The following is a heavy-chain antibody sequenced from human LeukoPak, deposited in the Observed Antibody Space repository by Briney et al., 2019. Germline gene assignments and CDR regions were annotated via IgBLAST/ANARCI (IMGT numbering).Heavy chain of an antibody. V-gene: IGHV3-53*01. J-gene: IGHJ4*02. CDR1: GFSLTNNY. D-gene: IGHD5-24*01. CDR2: FYVGGAT. Sequence: GGSLRLSYAVSGFSLTNNYMSWVRQAPGKGLEWVSVFYVGGATYYADSVKGRFTISRDNSENTLYLQMKSLRAEDTAVYYCARGDGYNFFDYWGQGTLVTVSS. CDR3: ARGDGYNFFDY.